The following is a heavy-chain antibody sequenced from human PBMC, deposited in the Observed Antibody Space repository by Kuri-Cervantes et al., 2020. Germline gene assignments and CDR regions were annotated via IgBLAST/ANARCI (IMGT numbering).Heavy chain of an antibody. D-gene: IGHD3-22*01. J-gene: IGHJ4*02. Sequence: ASVKVSCKASGYTFTGYYMHWVRQAPGQGLEWMGWISAYNGNTNYAQKLQGRVTMTTDTSTSTAYMELRSLRSDDTAVYYCARDLWRARDYYDSNAKGHFDYWGQGTLVTVSS. V-gene: IGHV1-18*04. CDR1: GYTFTGYY. CDR2: ISAYNGNT. CDR3: ARDLWRARDYYDSNAKGHFDY.